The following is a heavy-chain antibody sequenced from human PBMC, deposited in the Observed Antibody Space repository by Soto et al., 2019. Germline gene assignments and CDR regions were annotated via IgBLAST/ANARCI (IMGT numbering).Heavy chain of an antibody. D-gene: IGHD3-10*01. J-gene: IGHJ5*02. V-gene: IGHV4-59*12. CDR1: GGSISSYY. CDR3: AGRASFMVRGVIYNWFDP. CDR2: IYYSGST. Sequence: PSETLSLTCTVSGGSISSYYWSWIRQPPGKGLEWIGYIYYSGSTNYNPSLKSRITISVDTSKNQFFLKLSSVTAADTAVYYCAGRASFMVRGVIYNWFDPRGQGTLVTVSS.